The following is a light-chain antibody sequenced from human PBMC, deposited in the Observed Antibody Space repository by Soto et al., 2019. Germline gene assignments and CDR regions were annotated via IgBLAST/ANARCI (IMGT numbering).Light chain of an antibody. CDR2: GAS. CDR3: QQYNNWSWT. CDR1: QSVSSN. V-gene: IGKV3-15*01. J-gene: IGKJ1*01. Sequence: EIVVTQSPATLSVSPGERATLSCRAGQSVSSNLAWYQQKPGQAPRLLIYGASTRATGIPARFSGSGSGTVFTLTISSLQSEDFAVYYCQQYNNWSWTFGQGTKVEIK.